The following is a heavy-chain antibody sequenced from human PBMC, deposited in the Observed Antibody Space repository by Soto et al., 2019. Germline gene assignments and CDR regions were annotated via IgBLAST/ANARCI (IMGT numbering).Heavy chain of an antibody. CDR3: AATGGDAFDI. CDR2: IYYSGST. V-gene: IGHV4-59*01. J-gene: IGHJ3*02. Sequence: SETLSLTCTVSGGSIISYYWSWIRQPPGKRLEWIGYIYYSGSTNYNPSLKSRVTISVDTSKNQFSLKLSSVTAADTAVYYCAATGGDAFDIWGQGTMVTVSS. CDR1: GGSIISYY. D-gene: IGHD3-10*01.